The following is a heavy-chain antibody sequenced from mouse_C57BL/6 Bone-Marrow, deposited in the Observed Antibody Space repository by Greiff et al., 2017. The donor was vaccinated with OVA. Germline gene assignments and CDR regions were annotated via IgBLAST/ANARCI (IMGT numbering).Heavy chain of an antibody. Sequence: QVQLQQPGAELVKPGASVKLSCKASGYTFTSYWMHWVKQRPGRGLEWIGRIDPNSGGTKYNEKFKSKATLTVDKPSSTAYMQLSSLTSEDSAVYYCAREEEDDGYYSYAMDYWGQGTSVTVSS. CDR3: AREEEDDGYYSYAMDY. CDR1: GYTFTSYW. V-gene: IGHV1-72*01. CDR2: IDPNSGGT. D-gene: IGHD2-3*01. J-gene: IGHJ4*01.